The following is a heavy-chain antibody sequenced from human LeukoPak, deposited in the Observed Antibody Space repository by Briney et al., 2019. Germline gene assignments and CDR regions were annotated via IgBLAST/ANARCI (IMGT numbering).Heavy chain of an antibody. CDR1: GYTFTGYY. V-gene: IGHV1-2*02. Sequence: ASVKVSCKASGYTFTGYYMHWVRQAPGQGLEWMGWINPNSGGTNYAQKFQGRVTMTRDTSISTAYMELSRLRSDDTAVYYCARGRIQLWYPWYFDYWGQGTLVTVST. CDR3: ARGRIQLWYPWYFDY. J-gene: IGHJ4*02. CDR2: INPNSGGT. D-gene: IGHD5-18*01.